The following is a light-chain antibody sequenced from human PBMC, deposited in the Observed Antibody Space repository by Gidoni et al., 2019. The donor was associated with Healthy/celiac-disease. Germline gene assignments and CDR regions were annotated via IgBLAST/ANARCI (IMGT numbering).Light chain of an antibody. CDR3: QQYRA. CDR1: QSVSSSY. V-gene: IGKV3-20*01. J-gene: IGKJ4*01. CDR2: GAS. Sequence: IVLTQSPGTLSLSPGERATLPCRASQSVSSSYLAWYQQKPGQAPRLLIYGASSRATGIPDRFSGSGSGTDFTLTISRLEPEDFAVYYCQQYRAFGGGTKVEIK.